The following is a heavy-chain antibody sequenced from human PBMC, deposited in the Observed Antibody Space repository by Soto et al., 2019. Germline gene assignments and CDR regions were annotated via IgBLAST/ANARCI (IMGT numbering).Heavy chain of an antibody. CDR3: ARWWSGSRQGFDP. CDR1: GGSISSSSYY. J-gene: IGHJ5*02. V-gene: IGHV4-39*07. Sequence: SETLSLTCSVSGGSISSSSYYWGWIRQPPGKGLEWIGSIYYSGSIYYNPSLKSRVTISLDTSKNQFSLKVSSVTAADTAVYYCARWWSGSRQGFDPWGQGTLVTVSS. D-gene: IGHD3-3*01. CDR2: IYYSGSI.